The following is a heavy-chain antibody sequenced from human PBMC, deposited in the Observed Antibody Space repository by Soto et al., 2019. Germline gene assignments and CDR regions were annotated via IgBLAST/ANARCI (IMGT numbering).Heavy chain of an antibody. Sequence: SVKVSCKASGGTFSSYAISWVRQAPGQGLEWMGGIIPIFGTANYAQKFQGRVTITADESTSTAYMELSSLRSEDTAVYYCARDKGYSSGWLYYYYYGMDVWGQGTTVTV. J-gene: IGHJ6*02. CDR1: GGTFSSYA. V-gene: IGHV1-69*13. CDR3: ARDKGYSSGWLYYYYYGMDV. CDR2: IIPIFGTA. D-gene: IGHD6-19*01.